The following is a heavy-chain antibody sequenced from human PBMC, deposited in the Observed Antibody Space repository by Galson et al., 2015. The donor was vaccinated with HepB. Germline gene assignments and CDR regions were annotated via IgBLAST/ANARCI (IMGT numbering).Heavy chain of an antibody. J-gene: IGHJ4*02. D-gene: IGHD4-17*01. V-gene: IGHV2-70*11. Sequence: PALVKPTQTLTLTCTFSGFSLSTSGMCVNWIRQPPGKALEWLARIDWDDDKYYSASLKTRLTISKDTSKNQVVLTMTNMDPVDTATYYCARSSSTVTIGRRYFDYWGQGTLVTVSS. CDR3: ARSSSTVTIGRRYFDY. CDR2: IDWDDDK. CDR1: GFSLSTSGMC.